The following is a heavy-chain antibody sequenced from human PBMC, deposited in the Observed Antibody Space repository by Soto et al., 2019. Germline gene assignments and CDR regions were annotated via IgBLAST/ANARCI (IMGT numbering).Heavy chain of an antibody. V-gene: IGHV1-69*01. Sequence: QVQLVHSGAAVKKPGSSVKVSCKASGGSFSSYVMNWGRQAPGQGLEWMGGILPLFGTTNYAQQFRGRVTITADESMSTAYMELTGLRSEDTAIYSCAYRGPSMIVAARLEDWGQGTLVTVSS. CDR2: ILPLFGTT. CDR3: AYRGPSMIVAARLED. D-gene: IGHD3-22*01. CDR1: GGSFSSYV. J-gene: IGHJ4*02.